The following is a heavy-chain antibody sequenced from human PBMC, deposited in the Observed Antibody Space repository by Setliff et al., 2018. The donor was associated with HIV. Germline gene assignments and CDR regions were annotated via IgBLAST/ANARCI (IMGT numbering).Heavy chain of an antibody. CDR1: GYTFTGYY. Sequence: ASVKVSCKASGYTFTGYYMHWVRQAPGQGLEWMGRINPNSGGTNYAQKFLGRVTITADKFTNTAYMELSSLRSEDTAVYYCARLPVETASSNYYYMDVWGKGTTVTVS. CDR3: ARLPVETASSNYYYMDV. CDR2: INPNSGGT. J-gene: IGHJ6*03. V-gene: IGHV1-2*06. D-gene: IGHD5-18*01.